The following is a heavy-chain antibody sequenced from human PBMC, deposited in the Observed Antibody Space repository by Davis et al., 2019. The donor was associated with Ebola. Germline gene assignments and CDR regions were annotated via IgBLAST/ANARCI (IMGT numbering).Heavy chain of an antibody. CDR1: GFTFSNYA. Sequence: PGGSLRLSCAASGFTFSNYAMNWVRQAPGKGLEWVSAISATGGSTYYADSVKGRFTISRDNSDNTLYVQMHSLRVEDTAVYYCAKSAIAATTYWYFDLWGRGTLVTVSS. CDR3: AKSAIAATTYWYFDL. CDR2: ISATGGST. V-gene: IGHV3-23*01. J-gene: IGHJ2*01. D-gene: IGHD2-15*01.